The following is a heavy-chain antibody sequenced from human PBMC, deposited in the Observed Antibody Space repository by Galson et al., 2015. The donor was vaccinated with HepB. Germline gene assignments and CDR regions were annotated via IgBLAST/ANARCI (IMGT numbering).Heavy chain of an antibody. Sequence: SVKVSCKASGGTFSSYGISWVRQAPGQGLEWMGGTIPLFGIANYAQKFQGKVTITADESTSTAYMELSSLRSEDTAVYYCAKLGGSSWYFDLWGQGTLGTVSS. D-gene: IGHD6-13*01. CDR1: GGTFSSYG. J-gene: IGHJ4*02. CDR2: TIPLFGIA. V-gene: IGHV1-69*13. CDR3: AKLGGSSWYFDL.